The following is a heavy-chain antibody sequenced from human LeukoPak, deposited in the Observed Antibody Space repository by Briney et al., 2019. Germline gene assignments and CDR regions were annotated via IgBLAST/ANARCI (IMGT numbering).Heavy chain of an antibody. J-gene: IGHJ5*02. CDR1: GFIVINTY. Sequence: GGSLRLSCEASGFIVINTYMSWVRHVPGQGRQWVPLMHRDGERQYADFVNDRFIISRDDSRNMLYLQMNDLRVEDTVVYYCVREVGVYSNYEDDNWFDPWGQGTLVTVSS. CDR3: VREVGVYSNYEDDNWFDP. V-gene: IGHV3-66*01. CDR2: MHRDGER. D-gene: IGHD4-11*01.